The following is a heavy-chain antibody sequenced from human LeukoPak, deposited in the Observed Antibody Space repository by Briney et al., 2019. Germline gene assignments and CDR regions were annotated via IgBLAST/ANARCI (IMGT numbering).Heavy chain of an antibody. CDR1: GFTFSDYY. Sequence: GSLRLSCAASGFTFSDYYMTWIRQAPGRGLEWISYINGSSSDTKYADSVKGRFTISRDNAKNSLYLQMNSLRAEDTAVYYCARDSSSWFDPWGQGTLVTVSS. CDR3: ARDSSSWFDP. J-gene: IGHJ5*02. CDR2: INGSSSDT. V-gene: IGHV3-11*06. D-gene: IGHD6-13*01.